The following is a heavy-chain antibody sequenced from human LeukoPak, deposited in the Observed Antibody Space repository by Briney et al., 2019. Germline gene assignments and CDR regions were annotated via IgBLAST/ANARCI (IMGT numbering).Heavy chain of an antibody. V-gene: IGHV3-9*01. CDR3: AKDSDSGIAVAGDLGY. J-gene: IGHJ4*02. CDR2: ISWNSGSI. D-gene: IGHD6-19*01. Sequence: GGSLRLSCAASGFTFDDYAMHWVRQAPGKGLEWVSGISWNSGSIGYADSVKGRFTISRDNAKNSLYLQMNSLRAEGTALYYCAKDSDSGIAVAGDLGYWGQGTLVTVSS. CDR1: GFTFDDYA.